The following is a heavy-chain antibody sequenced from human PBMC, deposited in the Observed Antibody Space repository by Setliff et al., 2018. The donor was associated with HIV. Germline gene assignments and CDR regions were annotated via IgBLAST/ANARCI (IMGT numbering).Heavy chain of an antibody. J-gene: IGHJ6*03. CDR1: GFTFSSYS. CDR2: ISSSSSYI. Sequence: GGSLRLSCAASGFTFSSYSMNWVRQAPGKGLEWVSSISSSSSYIYYADSVKGRFTISRDNAKNSLYLQMNSLRAEDTAVYYCARVGTVTPPYYYYYMDVWGKGTTVTVSS. CDR3: ARVGTVTPPYYYYYMDV. D-gene: IGHD4-17*01. V-gene: IGHV3-21*01.